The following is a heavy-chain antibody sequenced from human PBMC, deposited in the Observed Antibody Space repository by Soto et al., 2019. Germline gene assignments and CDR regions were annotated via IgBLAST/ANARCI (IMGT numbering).Heavy chain of an antibody. CDR1: GGSISSGDYY. CDR3: ARGIVAGYFDY. V-gene: IGHV4-30-4*01. CDR2: IYYSGST. Sequence: SETLSLTCTVSGGSISSGDYYWSWIRQPPGKGLEWIGYIYYSGSTYYNPSLKSRVTISVDTSKNQFSLKLSSVTAADTAVYYCARGIVAGYFDYWGQGTLVTVSS. J-gene: IGHJ4*02. D-gene: IGHD6-19*01.